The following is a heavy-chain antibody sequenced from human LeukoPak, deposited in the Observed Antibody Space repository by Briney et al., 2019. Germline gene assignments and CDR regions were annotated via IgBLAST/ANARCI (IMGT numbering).Heavy chain of an antibody. Sequence: SQTLSLTCTVSGNSISSGDNYWSWIRQPAGKGLEWIGSIYYSGNTYYNASLKSQVSISIDTSKNQFSLRLTSVTAADTAVYYCARQTGSGLFILPGGQGTLVTVSS. V-gene: IGHV4-30-2*03. CDR3: ARQTGSGLFILP. J-gene: IGHJ4*02. D-gene: IGHD3/OR15-3a*01. CDR2: IYYSGNT. CDR1: GNSISSGDNY.